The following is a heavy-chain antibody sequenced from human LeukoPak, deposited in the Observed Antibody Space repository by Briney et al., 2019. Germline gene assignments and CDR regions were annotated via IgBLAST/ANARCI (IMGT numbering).Heavy chain of an antibody. CDR2: IRSSSET. J-gene: IGHJ5*02. V-gene: IGHV3-48*01. CDR1: GFIFSQYS. CDR3: ARDAGNSGYGCDL. Sequence: GRSLRLSCAASGFIFSQYSMNWVRQAPGKGLEWVSHIRSSSETFYADSVKGRFTISRDNARNSLYLQMNNLRGEDTAIYYCARDAGNSGYGCDLWGQGTLVTVSS. D-gene: IGHD5-12*01.